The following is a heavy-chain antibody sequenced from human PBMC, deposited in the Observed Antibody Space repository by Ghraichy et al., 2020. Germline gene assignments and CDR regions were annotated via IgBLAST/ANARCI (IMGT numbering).Heavy chain of an antibody. J-gene: IGHJ5*02. CDR3: ASFGYCSGGSCYPNWFDP. Sequence: ASVKVSCKASDYTFTTYGISWVRQAPGQGLEWMGWISAYNGDTNYAQKLQGRVTMTTDTSTSTAYMELRSLRSDDTAVYYCASFGYCSGGSCYPNWFDPWGQGTLVTVSS. CDR1: DYTFTTYG. CDR2: ISAYNGDT. D-gene: IGHD2-15*01. V-gene: IGHV1-18*01.